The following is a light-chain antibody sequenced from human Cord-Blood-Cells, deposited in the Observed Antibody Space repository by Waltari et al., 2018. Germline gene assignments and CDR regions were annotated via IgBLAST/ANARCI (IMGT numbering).Light chain of an antibody. V-gene: IGLV3-16*01. CDR3: LSADSSANYWV. J-gene: IGLJ3*02. CDR2: NDS. Sequence: SELTHPPSVSVSGGQMGRITCSGVELPKKYAYRNQHKPGQDPVLVIYNDSERTSGSLERFSGARSATIVTLTISGVQAAEGAAYYCLSADSSANYWVFGGGTKLTVL. CDR1: ELPKKY.